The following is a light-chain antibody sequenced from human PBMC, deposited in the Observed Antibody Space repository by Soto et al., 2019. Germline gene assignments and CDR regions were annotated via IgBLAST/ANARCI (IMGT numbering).Light chain of an antibody. CDR3: CSYAGSRFYV. J-gene: IGLJ1*01. CDR1: SSDVGSYNL. Sequence: QSVLTQPDSVSGSPGPSITISCTGTSSDVGSYNLVSWYQQHPGKAPKLMIYEGSKRPSGVSNRFSGSKSGNTASLTISGLQAEDEADYYCCSYAGSRFYVFGTGTKLTVL. V-gene: IGLV2-23*01. CDR2: EGS.